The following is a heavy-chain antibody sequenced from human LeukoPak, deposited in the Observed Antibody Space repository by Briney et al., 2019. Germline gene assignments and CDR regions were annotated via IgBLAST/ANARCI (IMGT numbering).Heavy chain of an antibody. CDR1: GGSFRGYY. CDR2: INHSGST. CDR3: ARDLIDYSNQPFDY. J-gene: IGHJ4*02. Sequence: RSSETLSLTCAVYGGSFRGYYWSWIRQPPGKGLEWIGEINHSGSTNYNPSLKSRVTISVDTSKNQFSLKLSSVTAADTAVYYCARDLIDYSNQPFDYWGQGTLVTVSS. D-gene: IGHD4-11*01. V-gene: IGHV4-34*01.